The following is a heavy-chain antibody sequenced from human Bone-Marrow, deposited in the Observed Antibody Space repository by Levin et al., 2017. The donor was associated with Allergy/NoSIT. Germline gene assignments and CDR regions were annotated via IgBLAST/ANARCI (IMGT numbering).Heavy chain of an antibody. CDR1: GYTLTDFS. D-gene: IGHD7-27*01. J-gene: IGHJ4*02. CDR2: FDPEDGET. V-gene: IGHV1-24*01. CDR3: ATDYSETLTLGDY. Sequence: WASVKVSCKVFGYTLTDFSMHWVRQAPGKGLEWMGGFDPEDGETIYAQKFQGRVTMTEDTSIDTAYMELNSLRSDDTAVYYCATDYSETLTLGDYWGQGTLITVSS.